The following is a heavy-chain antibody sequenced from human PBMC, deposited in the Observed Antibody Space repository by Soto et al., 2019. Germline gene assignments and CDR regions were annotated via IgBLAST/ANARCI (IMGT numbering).Heavy chain of an antibody. V-gene: IGHV4-31*03. CDR3: ARVCGGDCHYGMDV. CDR2: IYYSGST. Sequence: QVQLQESGPGLVKPSQTLSLTCTVSGGSISSGGYYWSWIRQHPGKGLEWIGYIYYSGSTYYNPSLKRRVTTSVETSKNQFSLKLSSVTAADTAVYYCARVCGGDCHYGMDVWGQGTTVTVSS. J-gene: IGHJ6*02. CDR1: GGSISSGGYY. D-gene: IGHD2-21*02.